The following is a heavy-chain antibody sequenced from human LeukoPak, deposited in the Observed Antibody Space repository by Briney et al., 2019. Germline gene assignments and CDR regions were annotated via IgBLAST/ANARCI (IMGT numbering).Heavy chain of an antibody. V-gene: IGHV1-69*06. CDR1: GGTFSSYA. D-gene: IGHD1-26*01. Sequence: SVKVSCKASGGTFSSYAISWVRQAPGQGLEWMGGIIPIFGTANYAQKFQGRVTITADKSTSTAYMELSSLRSEDTAVYYCARERRTSYTSPLLSSSDAFDIWGQGTMVTVSS. J-gene: IGHJ3*02. CDR3: ARERRTSYTSPLLSSSDAFDI. CDR2: IIPIFGTA.